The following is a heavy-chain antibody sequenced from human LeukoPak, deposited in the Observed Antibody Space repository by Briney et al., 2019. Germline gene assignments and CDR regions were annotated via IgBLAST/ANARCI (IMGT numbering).Heavy chain of an antibody. J-gene: IGHJ5*02. CDR2: IYYSGST. V-gene: IGHV4-31*03. D-gene: IGHD2-2*02. CDR1: GGSISSGGYY. CDR3: ARTSGYEVPAAISDWFDP. Sequence: SETLSLTCTVSGGSISSGGYYWSWIRQHPGKGLEWIGYIYYSGSTYYNPSLKSRVTISVDTSKNQFSLKLSSVTAADTAVYYCARTSGYEVPAAISDWFDPWGQGTLVTVSS.